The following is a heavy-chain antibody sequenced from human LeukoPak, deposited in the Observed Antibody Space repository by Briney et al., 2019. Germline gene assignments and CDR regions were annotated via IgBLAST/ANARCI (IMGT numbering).Heavy chain of an antibody. CDR1: GFTFSSYG. CDR2: IWYDGSNK. J-gene: IGHJ2*01. V-gene: IGHV3-33*06. D-gene: IGHD6-13*01. CDR3: ANSIAADDWYFDL. Sequence: GGSLRLSCAASGFTFSSYGMHWVRQAPGKGLEWVAVIWYDGSNKYYADSVKGRFTISRDNTKNTLYLQMNSLRAEDTAVYYCANSIAADDWYFDLWGRGTLVTVSS.